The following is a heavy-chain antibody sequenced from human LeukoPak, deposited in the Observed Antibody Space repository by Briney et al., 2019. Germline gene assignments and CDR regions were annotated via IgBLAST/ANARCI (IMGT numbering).Heavy chain of an antibody. V-gene: IGHV3-7*04. CDR1: GFTFSNYW. CDR2: IDQYGRAK. Sequence: PGGSLRLSCAASGFTFSNYWMSWVRQAPGKGLEWVASIDQYGRAKYYVDSVRGRFTFSRDNTKNSLHLQMNGLRAEDTAVYYCARADSYGSILDYWGQGTRVIDSS. J-gene: IGHJ4*02. CDR3: ARADSYGSILDY. D-gene: IGHD5-18*01.